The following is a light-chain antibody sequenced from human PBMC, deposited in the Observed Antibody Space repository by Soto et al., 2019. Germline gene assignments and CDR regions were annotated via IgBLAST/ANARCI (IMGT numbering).Light chain of an antibody. CDR3: QQYNAYPWT. CDR2: KVS. Sequence: DIQMTQSPSTLSAFVGDRVTITCRASESIRTWLAWYQQKPGKAPRLLIYKVSNLESGVPSRFSGSGSGTEFTLTVSSLQPDDFATYYCQQYNAYPWTFGQGTKVEIK. J-gene: IGKJ1*01. V-gene: IGKV1-5*03. CDR1: ESIRTW.